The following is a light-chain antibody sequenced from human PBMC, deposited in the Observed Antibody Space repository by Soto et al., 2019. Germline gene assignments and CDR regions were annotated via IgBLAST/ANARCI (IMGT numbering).Light chain of an antibody. Sequence: DIQMTQSPSSLSASVGDRVTITCRASQSIRYYLNWYQQKPGKAPKLLIYAASSLQSGVPARFSGSGSGTDFTLTISSLQPEDFATYYCQQSYSTPQNTFGRGTKLEIK. J-gene: IGKJ2*01. CDR2: AAS. CDR3: QQSYSTPQNT. V-gene: IGKV1-39*01. CDR1: QSIRYY.